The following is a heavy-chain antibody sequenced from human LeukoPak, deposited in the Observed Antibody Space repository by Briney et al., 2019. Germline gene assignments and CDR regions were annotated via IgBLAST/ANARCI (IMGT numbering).Heavy chain of an antibody. V-gene: IGHV3-53*01. CDR2: IYSGGST. CDR3: ARETGVTHDY. CDR1: GFTVSSNY. D-gene: IGHD2-21*02. Sequence: GGSLRHSCAASGFTVSSNYMSWVRQAPGKGLEWVSVIYSGGSTYYADSVKGRFTISRDNSKNTLYLQMNSLRAEDTAVYYCARETGVTHDYWGQGTLVTVSS. J-gene: IGHJ4*02.